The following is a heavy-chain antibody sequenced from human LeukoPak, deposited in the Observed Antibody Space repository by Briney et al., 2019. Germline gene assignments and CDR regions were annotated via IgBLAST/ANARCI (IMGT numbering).Heavy chain of an antibody. V-gene: IGHV3-23*01. CDR3: ARHGGIAVASNWFDP. J-gene: IGHJ5*02. CDR1: GFTFSSYA. Sequence: GGSLRLSCAASGFTFSSYAMSWVRQAPGKGLEWVSAISGSGGSTYYADSAKGRFTISRDNSKNTLYLQMNSLRAEDTAFYYCARHGGIAVASNWFDPWGQGTLVTVSS. CDR2: ISGSGGST. D-gene: IGHD6-19*01.